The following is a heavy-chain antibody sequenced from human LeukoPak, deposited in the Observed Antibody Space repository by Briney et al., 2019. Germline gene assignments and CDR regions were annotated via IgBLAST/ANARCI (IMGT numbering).Heavy chain of an antibody. CDR1: GFTFSSYG. V-gene: IGHV3-30*02. CDR2: IRYDGSNK. CDR3: ARGALEQLVSGFDY. D-gene: IGHD6-6*01. Sequence: GGSLRLSCAASGFTFSSYGMHWVRQAPGKGLEWVAFIRYDGSNKYYADSVKGRFTISRDNSKNTLYLQMNSLRAEDTAVYYCARGALEQLVSGFDYWGQGTLVTVSS. J-gene: IGHJ4*02.